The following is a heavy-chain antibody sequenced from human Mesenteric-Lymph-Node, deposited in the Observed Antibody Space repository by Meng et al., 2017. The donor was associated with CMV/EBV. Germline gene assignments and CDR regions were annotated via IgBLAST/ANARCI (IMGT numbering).Heavy chain of an antibody. D-gene: IGHD6-19*01. CDR1: GYTFTGYY. CDR3: ARGLRTSDTSGYYGMDV. CDR2: ISPNSGAT. Sequence: ASVKVSCKASGYTFTGYYMSWVRQAPGQGLEWMGWISPNSGATNYAQKFQGRVTITRDTSINTAYMEVTRLTSDDTALYFCARGLRTSDTSGYYGMDVWGQGTTVTVSS. V-gene: IGHV1-2*02. J-gene: IGHJ6*02.